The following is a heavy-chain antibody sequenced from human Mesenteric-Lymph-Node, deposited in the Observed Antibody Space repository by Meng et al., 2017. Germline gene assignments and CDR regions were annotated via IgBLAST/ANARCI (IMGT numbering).Heavy chain of an antibody. V-gene: IGHV3-74*01. Sequence: VDVVESGGGLAQPGGSLRLSCVVSGFSLNNYWMFWVRQGPGKGLVWVARIKSDGSSIDYVDSVKGRFTISRDTVKNTLYLQMNSLRAEDTAVYYCARDSGKASFDYWGQGTLVTVSS. J-gene: IGHJ4*02. CDR3: ARDSGKASFDY. CDR2: IKSDGSSI. D-gene: IGHD3-10*01. CDR1: GFSLNNYW.